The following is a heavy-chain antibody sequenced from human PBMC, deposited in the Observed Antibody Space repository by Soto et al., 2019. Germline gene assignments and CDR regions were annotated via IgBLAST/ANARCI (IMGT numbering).Heavy chain of an antibody. V-gene: IGHV3-48*03. CDR3: ARAECSSPGCLTAYYSYGLDV. D-gene: IGHD2-15*01. J-gene: IGHJ6*02. CDR1: GFTFSNFE. Sequence: EVQLVESGGNLVQPGGSLRLSCAASGFTFSNFEMHWVRQAPGKGLEWVSYINTAGSTKYYAESVKGRFTISRDNARNSLFLQMNSLRAEDTAVYYCARAECSSPGCLTAYYSYGLDVWGQGYTVTVSS. CDR2: INTAGSTK.